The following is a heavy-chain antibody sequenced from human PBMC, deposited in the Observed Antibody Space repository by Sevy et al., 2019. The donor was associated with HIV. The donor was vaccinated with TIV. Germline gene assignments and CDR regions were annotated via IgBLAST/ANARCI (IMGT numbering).Heavy chain of an antibody. CDR2: ISSSGSTI. D-gene: IGHD5-18*01. CDR1: GFTFSDYY. J-gene: IGHJ3*02. CDR3: ARGLIQLWTPDAFDI. V-gene: IGHV3-11*01. Sequence: GGSLRLSCAASGFTFSDYYMSWIRQAPGKGLEWVSYISSSGSTIYYADSVKGRFTISRDNAKNSLYLQMNSLRAEDTAVYYCARGLIQLWTPDAFDIWGQGTMVTVSS.